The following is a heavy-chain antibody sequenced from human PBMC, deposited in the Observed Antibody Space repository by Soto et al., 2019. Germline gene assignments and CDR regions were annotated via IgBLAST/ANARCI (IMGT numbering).Heavy chain of an antibody. CDR3: AKDGAWELIRAYGMDV. CDR1: GFSFSSFG. CDR2: LSFDGITK. J-gene: IGHJ6*01. Sequence: GGSLRLSCAASGFSFSSFGMHWVRQAPGKGLEWVAGLSFDGITKHYADSVKGRFTISRDNSKNTMYLQMNSLRPEDTSIYYCAKDGAWELIRAYGMDVWGPGTTVTVSS. D-gene: IGHD1-26*01. V-gene: IGHV3-30*18.